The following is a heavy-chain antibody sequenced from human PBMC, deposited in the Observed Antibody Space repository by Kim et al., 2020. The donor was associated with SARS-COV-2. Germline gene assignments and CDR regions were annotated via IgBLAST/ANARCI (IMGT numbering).Heavy chain of an antibody. CDR2: VYYSGTT. CDR1: GGFISSYY. Sequence: SETLSLTCTVSGGFISSYYWSWIRQPPGKGLEWIGYVYYSGTTNYNPSLKSRVAISVDASKNQFSLTLASVTGADTAVYYCASSLRVVSGSYFGYHYYG. J-gene: IGHJ6*01. V-gene: IGHV4-59*01. CDR3: ASSLRVVSGSYFGYHYYG. D-gene: IGHD3-16*01.